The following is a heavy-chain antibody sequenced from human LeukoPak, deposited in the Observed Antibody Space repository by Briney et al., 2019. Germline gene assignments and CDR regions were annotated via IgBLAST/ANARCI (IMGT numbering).Heavy chain of an antibody. J-gene: IGHJ4*02. CDR2: IKQDGSEK. Sequence: GGSLRLSCAASGFTFSTYNMNWVRQAPGKGLEWVANIKQDGSEKYYVDSVKGRFTMSRDNAKNSLYLQMNSLRAEDTAVYYCARVQWELRGVGSYFEYWGQGALVTVSS. CDR1: GFTFSTYN. CDR3: ARVQWELRGVGSYFEY. D-gene: IGHD1-26*01. V-gene: IGHV3-7*01.